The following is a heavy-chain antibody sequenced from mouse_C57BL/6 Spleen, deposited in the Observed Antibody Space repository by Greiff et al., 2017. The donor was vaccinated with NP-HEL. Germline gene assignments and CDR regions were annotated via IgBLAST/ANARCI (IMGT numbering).Heavy chain of an antibody. CDR1: GYTFTSYW. V-gene: IGHV1-55*01. J-gene: IGHJ3*01. D-gene: IGHD2-4*01. Sequence: VQVVESGAELVKPGASVKMSCKASGYTFTSYWITWVKQRPGQGLEWIGDIYPGSGSTNYNEKFKSKATLTVDTSSSTAYMQLSSLTSEDSAVYYCARDGDYGRFAYWGQGTLVTVSA. CDR2: IYPGSGST. CDR3: ARDGDYGRFAY.